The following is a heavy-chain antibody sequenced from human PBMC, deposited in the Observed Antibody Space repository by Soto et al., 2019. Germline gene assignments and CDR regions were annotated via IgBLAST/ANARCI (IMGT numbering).Heavy chain of an antibody. CDR2: IKQDGSEK. D-gene: IGHD6-13*01. CDR1: GFTFSSYW. V-gene: IGHV3-7*01. CDR3: AREQLQVVIPDY. J-gene: IGHJ4*02. Sequence: EVQLVESGGGLVQPGGPLRLSCAASGFTFSSYWMNWVRQAPGKGLEWVANIKQDGSEKYYVDSVKGRFTISRDNTKNSLYLQMNSLRAEDTAVYYCAREQLQVVIPDYWGQGTLVTVSS.